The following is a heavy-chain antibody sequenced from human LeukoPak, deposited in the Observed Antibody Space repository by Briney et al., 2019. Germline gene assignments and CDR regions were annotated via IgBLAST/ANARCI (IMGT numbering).Heavy chain of an antibody. Sequence: SETLSLTCTVSSGSIGSSSNYWGWIRQAPGKGLEWIGNVYYSGSTFYNPSLKSRVTVSVDTSKNQFSLKLRSVTAADTAIYYCARASFNVVFGNWFDPWGQGTLVTVSS. CDR2: VYYSGST. CDR1: SGSIGSSSNY. V-gene: IGHV4-39*01. D-gene: IGHD2-8*01. J-gene: IGHJ5*02. CDR3: ARASFNVVFGNWFDP.